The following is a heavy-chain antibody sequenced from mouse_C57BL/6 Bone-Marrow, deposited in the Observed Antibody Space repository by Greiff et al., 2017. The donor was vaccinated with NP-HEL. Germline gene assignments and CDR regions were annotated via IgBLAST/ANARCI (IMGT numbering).Heavy chain of an antibody. CDR3: ARELLRGIDY. Sequence: EVMLVESGGGLVKPGGSLKLSCAASGFTFSDYGMHWVRQAPEKGLEWVAYISSGSSTIYYADTVKGRFTISRANAKNTLFLQMTSLRSEDTAMDYGARELLRGIDYGGQGTTLTVSS. V-gene: IGHV5-17*01. J-gene: IGHJ2*01. CDR2: ISSGSSTI. CDR1: GFTFSDYG. D-gene: IGHD1-1*01.